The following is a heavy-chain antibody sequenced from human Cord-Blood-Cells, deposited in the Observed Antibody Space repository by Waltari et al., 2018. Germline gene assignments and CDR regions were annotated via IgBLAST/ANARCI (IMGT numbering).Heavy chain of an antibody. Sequence: EVQLVPSGAEVNKPGESLKISCKGSGYSFTTYWIDWVPTVPGKGLEWMGIIYPGDSDTRYSPSFQGQVTISADKSISTAYLQWSSLKASDTAMYYCARIHDSSSLGCFDYWGQGTLVTVSS. CDR3: ARIHDSSSLGCFDY. D-gene: IGHD6-6*01. V-gene: IGHV5-51*01. J-gene: IGHJ4*02. CDR1: GYSFTTYW. CDR2: IYPGDSDT.